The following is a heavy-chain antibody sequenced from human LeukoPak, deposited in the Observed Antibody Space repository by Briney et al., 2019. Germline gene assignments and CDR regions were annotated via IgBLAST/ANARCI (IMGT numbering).Heavy chain of an antibody. Sequence: GGSLRLSCAASGFTFSSFYMHWARQAPGKGLVWVSRINGDGTIINYADSVKGRFTISRDNAKNTLYLQMNSLRAEDTALYYCARGEYPHAFDIWGQGTMVSVSS. V-gene: IGHV3-74*01. CDR2: INGDGTII. J-gene: IGHJ3*02. D-gene: IGHD2-2*02. CDR1: GFTFSSFY. CDR3: ARGEYPHAFDI.